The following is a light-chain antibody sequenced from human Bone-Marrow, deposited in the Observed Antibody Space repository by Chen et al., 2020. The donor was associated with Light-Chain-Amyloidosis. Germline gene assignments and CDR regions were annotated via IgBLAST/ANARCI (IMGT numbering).Light chain of an antibody. CDR3: QSADSSGTYEVI. V-gene: IGLV3-25*03. CDR1: DLPTKC. J-gene: IGLJ2*01. Sequence: SYELTQPPSVPVSPGPTARITCSGYDLPTKCAYWYQQKPGQAPVLVIHRATERPSGISERFSGPSSGTTATLTISGVQAEDEADYHCQSADSSGTYEVIFGGGTKLTVL. CDR2: RAT.